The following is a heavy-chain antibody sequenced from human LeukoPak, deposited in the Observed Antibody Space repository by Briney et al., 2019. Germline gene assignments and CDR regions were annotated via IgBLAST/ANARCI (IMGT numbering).Heavy chain of an antibody. CDR3: ASTSAYYYDSSGYYYHFDY. J-gene: IGHJ4*02. CDR2: IYTSGST. V-gene: IGHV4-61*02. Sequence: PSETLSLTCTVSGGSISSGSYYWSWLRQPAGTGLEWIGRIYTSGSTNYNPSLKSRVTISVDTSKNQFSLKLSSVTSADTAVYYCASTSAYYYDSSGYYYHFDYWGQGTLVTVSS. D-gene: IGHD3-22*01. CDR1: GGSISSGSYY.